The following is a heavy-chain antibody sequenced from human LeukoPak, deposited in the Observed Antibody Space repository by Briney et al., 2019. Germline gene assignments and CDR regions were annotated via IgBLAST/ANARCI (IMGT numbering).Heavy chain of an antibody. Sequence: GASVKVSCKASGGTFSSYAISWVRQAPGQGLEWMGGIIPIFGTANYAQKFQGRVTITADESTSTAYMELSSLRSEDTAVYYCAGLETFGITGTTSWFDPWGQGTLVTVSS. CDR3: AGLETFGITGTTSWFDP. J-gene: IGHJ5*02. V-gene: IGHV1-69*13. CDR1: GGTFSSYA. D-gene: IGHD1-7*01. CDR2: IIPIFGTA.